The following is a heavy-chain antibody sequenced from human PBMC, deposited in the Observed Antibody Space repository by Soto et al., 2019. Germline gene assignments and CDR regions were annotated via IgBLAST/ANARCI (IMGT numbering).Heavy chain of an antibody. V-gene: IGHV4-59*01. J-gene: IGHJ4*02. Sequence: SETLSLTCTVSGGSMSSYYWSWIRQPPGKGLEWIGYIYYSGSTNYNPSLKSRVTISVDTSKNQFSLKLSSVTAADTAVYYCARERVDYYDSSGHFDYWGQGTLVTVSS. CDR3: ARERVDYYDSSGHFDY. CDR2: IYYSGST. CDR1: GGSMSSYY. D-gene: IGHD3-22*01.